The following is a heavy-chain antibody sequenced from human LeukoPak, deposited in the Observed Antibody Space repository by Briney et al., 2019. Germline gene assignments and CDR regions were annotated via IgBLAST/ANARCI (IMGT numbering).Heavy chain of an antibody. Sequence: ASVKVSCKASGYTFTSYGISWVRQAPGQGLEWMGWISAYNDTNYAQKLQGRVTMTTDTSTSTAYMELRSLRSDDTAVYYCARAGMTTVTTGWFDPWGQGTLVTVSS. CDR1: GYTFTSYG. J-gene: IGHJ5*02. V-gene: IGHV1-18*01. CDR3: ARAGMTTVTTGWFDP. CDR2: ISAYNDT. D-gene: IGHD4-17*01.